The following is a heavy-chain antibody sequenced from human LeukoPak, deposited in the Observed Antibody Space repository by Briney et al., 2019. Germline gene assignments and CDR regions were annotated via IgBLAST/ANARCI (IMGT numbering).Heavy chain of an antibody. J-gene: IGHJ6*02. V-gene: IGHV4-39*01. CDR2: IYYSGST. CDR3: ARLFSRGWEYHFGLDV. CDR1: GGSISTDASY. Sequence: PSETLSLTCTVSGGSISTDASYCAWIRQPPRKGLEWMGSIYYSGSTYYSSSLKSRFTLSVDTSKNQFSLKMSSVTAADTAVFYCARLFSRGWEYHFGLDVWGQGTTVTVS. D-gene: IGHD6-19*01.